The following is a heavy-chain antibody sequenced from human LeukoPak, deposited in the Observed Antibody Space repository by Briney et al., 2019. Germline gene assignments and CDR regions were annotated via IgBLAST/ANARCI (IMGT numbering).Heavy chain of an antibody. D-gene: IGHD2-21*01. Sequence: GGTLRLSCAASGFTFSSYGMSWVRQAPGKGLEWVSAISGSGGSTYYADSVKGRVTICRENSKNTLYLQMNSLRAEDPAVYYCARAPVTSCRGAYCYPFDYWGQGTQVTVSS. CDR3: ARAPVTSCRGAYCYPFDY. V-gene: IGHV3-23*01. J-gene: IGHJ4*02. CDR1: GFTFSSYG. CDR2: ISGSGGST.